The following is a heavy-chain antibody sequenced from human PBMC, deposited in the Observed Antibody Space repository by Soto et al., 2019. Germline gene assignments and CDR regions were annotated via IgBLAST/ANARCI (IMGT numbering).Heavy chain of an antibody. J-gene: IGHJ6*02. CDR1: GGSVSSGSYY. CDR3: ARDDEGYYYYGMDV. V-gene: IGHV4-61*01. Sequence: SETLSLTCTVSGGSVSSGSYYWSWIRQPPGKGLEWIGYIYYSGSTNYNPSLKSRVTISVDTSKNQFSLKLSSVTAADTAVYYCARDDEGYYYYGMDVWGQGTTVTVSS. CDR2: IYYSGST.